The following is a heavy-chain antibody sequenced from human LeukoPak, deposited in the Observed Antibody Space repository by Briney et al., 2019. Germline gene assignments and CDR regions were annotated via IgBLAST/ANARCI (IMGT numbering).Heavy chain of an antibody. D-gene: IGHD4-23*01. CDR1: GFTFNRYA. J-gene: IGHJ4*02. CDR2: NSGSGGST. Sequence: GGSLRLSCAASGFTFNRYALSWARQAPGKALEWVSANSGSGGSTYYADSVKGRFTISRDNSKNTLYLQINSLRAEDTAVYYCATRQTTVDYYDCWGQGTLVTVSS. V-gene: IGHV3-23*01. CDR3: ATRQTTVDYYDC.